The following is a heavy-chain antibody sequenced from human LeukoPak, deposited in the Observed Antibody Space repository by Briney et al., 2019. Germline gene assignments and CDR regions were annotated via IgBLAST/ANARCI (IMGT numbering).Heavy chain of an antibody. CDR1: GGFIRSSVYY. D-gene: IGHD3-10*01. CDR2: IYYTGST. J-gene: IGHJ4*02. Sequence: PSETLSLMCTVSGGFIRSSVYYWGWIRQPPRKGLEWIARIYYTGSTYNNSALTSRVTIYLDSSKTNFSLKLRSVTAADTAVYYCASRPTFYYGSGTYPRRFYDYWGQGTLVTVSS. CDR3: ASRPTFYYGSGTYPRRFYDY. V-gene: IGHV4-39*02.